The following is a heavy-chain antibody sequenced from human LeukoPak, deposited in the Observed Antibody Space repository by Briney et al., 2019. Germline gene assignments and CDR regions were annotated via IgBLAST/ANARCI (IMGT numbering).Heavy chain of an antibody. J-gene: IGHJ6*03. CDR1: GGSFSGYY. CDR3: ARVAPPYYYYYMDV. CDR2: INHSGST. Sequence: PSETLSLTCAVYGGSFSGYYWSWIRQPPGKGLEWIGEINHSGSTNYNPSLKSRVTISVDTSKNQFSLKLSSVTAADTAVYYCARVAPPYYYYYMDVWGKGTTVTISS. V-gene: IGHV4-34*01.